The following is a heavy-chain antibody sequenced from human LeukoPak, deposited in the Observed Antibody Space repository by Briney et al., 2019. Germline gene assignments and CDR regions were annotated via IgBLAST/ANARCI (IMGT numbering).Heavy chain of an antibody. J-gene: IGHJ3*02. D-gene: IGHD1-1*01. CDR3: ASLNGANPFDI. V-gene: IGHV1-24*01. CDR2: FDPEDGET. Sequence: ASVKVSCKVSGYTLTELSMHWVRQAPGKGLEWMGGFDPEDGETIYAQKLQGRVTMTTDTSTSTAYMELRSLRSEGTAVYYCASLNGANPFDIWGQGTMVTVSS. CDR1: GYTLTELS.